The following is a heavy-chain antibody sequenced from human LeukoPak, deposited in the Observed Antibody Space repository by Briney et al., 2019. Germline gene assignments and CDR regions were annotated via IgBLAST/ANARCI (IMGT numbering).Heavy chain of an antibody. V-gene: IGHV4-59*08. CDR1: GGSISSYY. CDR2: IYSSGST. J-gene: IGHJ4*02. CDR3: ARRAVAENYFDY. D-gene: IGHD6-19*01. Sequence: SETLSLTCTVSGGSISSYYRTWIRQPPGKGLEWIGYIYSSGSTTYNPSLKSRVTISEDTSMNQFSLKLNSVTAADTAMYYCARRAVAENYFDYWGQGTLVTGSS.